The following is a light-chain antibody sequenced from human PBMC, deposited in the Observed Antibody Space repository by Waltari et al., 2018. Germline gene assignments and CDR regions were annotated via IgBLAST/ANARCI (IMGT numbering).Light chain of an antibody. J-gene: IGKJ3*01. CDR2: GAS. V-gene: IGKV3-15*01. CDR3: RQYNNWPPIFT. Sequence: EIVMTQSPATLSVSPGERATLSCRASQSVSSNLAWYQQKPGQAPRLLIDGASTMATVIPTRFIGRWVGAECTLTICSLQSEDFAFYYCRQYNNWPPIFTFGPGTKVDI. CDR1: QSVSSN.